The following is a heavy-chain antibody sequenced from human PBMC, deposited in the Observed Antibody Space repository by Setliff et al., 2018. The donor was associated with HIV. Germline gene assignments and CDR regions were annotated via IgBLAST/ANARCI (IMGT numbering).Heavy chain of an antibody. V-gene: IGHV4-34*01. Sequence: SETLSLTCAVYGGSLSDYYWTWIRQPPGKGLEWIGEINHSGGTNYKESLKSRVTISIDTSKNQFSLQLTSVTAADTAVYYCVNPSGAMGDFDSWGQGTLVTVSS. CDR3: VNPSGAMGDFDS. J-gene: IGHJ4*02. CDR1: GGSLSDYY. CDR2: INHSGGT. D-gene: IGHD3-16*01.